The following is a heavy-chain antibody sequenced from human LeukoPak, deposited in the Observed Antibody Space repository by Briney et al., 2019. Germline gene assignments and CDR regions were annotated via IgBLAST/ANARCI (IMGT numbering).Heavy chain of an antibody. Sequence: GRSLRLSCAASGFTFSSYAMSWVRQAPGKGLEWVSAITGGGDTTYYAHPVKGRFTISRDNSKNTVYLQMNSLRAEDTAVYYCANRRCTSSSCYLEYCGQGILVAVSS. D-gene: IGHD2-2*01. CDR3: ANRRCTSSSCYLEY. CDR1: GFTFSSYA. CDR2: ITGGGDTT. J-gene: IGHJ4*02. V-gene: IGHV3-23*01.